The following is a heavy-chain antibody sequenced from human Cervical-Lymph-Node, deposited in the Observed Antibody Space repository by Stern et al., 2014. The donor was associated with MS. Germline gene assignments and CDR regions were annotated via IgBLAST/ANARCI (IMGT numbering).Heavy chain of an antibody. CDR2: IVPLFGKP. J-gene: IGHJ6*02. Sequence: QVQLVQSGAEVKKPGSSVKVSCQASGGTFSNYATSWVRQAPGQGLEWMGGIVPLFGKPNYAQKFQGRVTITADESTSTAYMDLSSLRSEDTAVYYCASPLTATSVPFGYYGMDVWGQGTTVTVS. D-gene: IGHD4-17*01. V-gene: IGHV1-69*01. CDR1: GGTFSNYA. CDR3: ASPLTATSVPFGYYGMDV.